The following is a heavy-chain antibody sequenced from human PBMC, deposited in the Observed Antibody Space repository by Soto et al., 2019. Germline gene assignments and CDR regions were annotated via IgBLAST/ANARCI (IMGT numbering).Heavy chain of an antibody. J-gene: IGHJ4*02. CDR3: AREVVGNTWPGIFDS. CDR2: VYTSGST. Sequence: WTWIRQTPRKELQLIGYVYTSGSTKYNSSLKSRVTISLDASNSQFSLTMSSVTAADTGVYYCAREVVGNTWPGIFDSWGRGTLVVVSS. V-gene: IGHV4-4*08.